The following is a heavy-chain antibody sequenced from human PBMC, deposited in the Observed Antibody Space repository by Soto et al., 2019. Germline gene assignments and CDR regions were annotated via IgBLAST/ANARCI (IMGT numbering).Heavy chain of an antibody. D-gene: IGHD6-13*01. CDR2: INPSSGST. Sequence: GASVKVSCKACGYTFTSYYMHWVRQAPGKGLEWMGIINPSSGSTSYAKKVQGRVTMTTDTSTSTAYMELRSLRSDDTAVYYFARGLSRSSWHTENWFDPWGQGTLVTVSS. CDR1: GYTFTSYY. J-gene: IGHJ5*02. V-gene: IGHV1-46*01. CDR3: ARGLSRSSWHTENWFDP.